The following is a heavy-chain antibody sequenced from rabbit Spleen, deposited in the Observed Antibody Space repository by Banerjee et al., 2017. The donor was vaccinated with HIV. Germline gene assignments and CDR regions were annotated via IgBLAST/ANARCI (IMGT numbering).Heavy chain of an antibody. D-gene: IGHD7-1*01. J-gene: IGHJ4*01. CDR1: GFSFSSTDW. CDR2: INIVTGKS. Sequence: QEQLEESGGDLVKPEGSLTLTCTASGFSFSSTDWICWVRQAPGKGLEWIACINIVTGKSVYANWAKGRFTISKTSSTTVTLQLTSLTVADTATYFCARGYAGYTDSGYSRGLYLWGQGTLVTVS. CDR3: ARGYAGYTDSGYSRGLYL. V-gene: IGHV1S45*01.